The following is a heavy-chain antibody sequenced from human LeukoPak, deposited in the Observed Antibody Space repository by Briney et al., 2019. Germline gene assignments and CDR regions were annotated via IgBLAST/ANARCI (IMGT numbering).Heavy chain of an antibody. CDR2: ISASSSYL. Sequence: GGSLRLSCAASGFTFSSYAMSWVRQAPGKGLEWVSSISASSSYLYYADSVKGRFTISRDNAKNSLYLQMNSLRAEDTAVYYCARVYTVIVVVDYWGQGTLVTVSS. CDR1: GFTFSSYA. D-gene: IGHD3-22*01. CDR3: ARVYTVIVVVDY. V-gene: IGHV3-21*01. J-gene: IGHJ4*02.